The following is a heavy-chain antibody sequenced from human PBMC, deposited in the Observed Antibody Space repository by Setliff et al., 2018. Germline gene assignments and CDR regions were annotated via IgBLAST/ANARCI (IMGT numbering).Heavy chain of an antibody. J-gene: IGHJ6*03. CDR2: IYRDGNT. CDR1: GYSINSGNY. CDR3: ARDGYGDDWNTFVDVYYYYMDV. V-gene: IGHV4-38-2*02. Sequence: KPSETLSLTCAVSGYSINSGNYWGWIRQSPGKGLEWIGSIYRDGNTYYNPSLRSRVTISVDTSKNQFSLNLSSVTAADTAVYYCARDGYGDDWNTFVDVYYYYMDVWGKGTTVTVSS. D-gene: IGHD5-18*01.